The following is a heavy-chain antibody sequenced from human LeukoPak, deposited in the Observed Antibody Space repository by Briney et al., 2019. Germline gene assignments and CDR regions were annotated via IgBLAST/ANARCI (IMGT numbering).Heavy chain of an antibody. V-gene: IGHV4-34*01. CDR3: ARVLAAAGTSYYYYMDV. CDR1: GGSFSGYY. D-gene: IGHD6-13*01. CDR2: INHSGST. J-gene: IGHJ6*03. Sequence: SETLSLTCAVYGGSFSGYYWSWIRQPPGKGLEWIGEINHSGSTNYNPSLKSRVTISVDTSKNQFSLKLSSVTAADTAVYYCARVLAAAGTSYYYYMDVWGKGTTVTASS.